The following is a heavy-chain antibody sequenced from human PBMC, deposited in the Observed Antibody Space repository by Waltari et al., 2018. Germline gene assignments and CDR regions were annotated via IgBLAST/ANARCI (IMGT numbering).Heavy chain of an antibody. J-gene: IGHJ6*02. CDR2: IIPILGIA. CDR3: AITMVRGVISSYYYYGMDV. CDR1: GGTFSSYT. Sequence: QVQLVQSGAEVKKPGSSVKVSCKASGGTFSSYTISWVRQAPGQGLEWMGRIIPILGIANDAQKFQGRVTITADKSTSTAYMELSSLRSEDTAVYYCAITMVRGVISSYYYYGMDVWGQGTTVTVSS. V-gene: IGHV1-69*02. D-gene: IGHD3-10*01.